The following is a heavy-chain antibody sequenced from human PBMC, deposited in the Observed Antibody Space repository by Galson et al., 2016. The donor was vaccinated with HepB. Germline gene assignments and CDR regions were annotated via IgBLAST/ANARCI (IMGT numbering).Heavy chain of an antibody. CDR1: GFTFSSYG. CDR2: IWYDGTYK. D-gene: IGHD1-26*01. V-gene: IGHV3-33*01. J-gene: IGHJ3*02. CDR3: ARDAWEVNALDI. Sequence: SLRLSCAASGFTFSSYGMHWVRQAPGKGLEWVAVIWYDGTYKYYVDSVKGRFTISRDNSKNTLYLQMNSLRAEDTAVYYCARDAWEVNALDIWGQGTIVTVSS.